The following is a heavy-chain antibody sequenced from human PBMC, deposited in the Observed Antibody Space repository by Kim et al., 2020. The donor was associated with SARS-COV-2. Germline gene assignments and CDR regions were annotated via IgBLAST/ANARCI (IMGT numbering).Heavy chain of an antibody. Sequence: GGSLRLSCAASGFTFSSYSMNWVRQAPGKGLEWVSSISSSSSYIYYADSVKGRFTISRDNAKNSLYLQMNSLRAEDTAVYYCARVCSSWTPYPPPVWGQGTLVTVSS. J-gene: IGHJ4*02. CDR3: ARVCSSWTPYPPPV. CDR2: ISSSSSYI. V-gene: IGHV3-21*01. CDR1: GFTFSSYS. D-gene: IGHD6-13*01.